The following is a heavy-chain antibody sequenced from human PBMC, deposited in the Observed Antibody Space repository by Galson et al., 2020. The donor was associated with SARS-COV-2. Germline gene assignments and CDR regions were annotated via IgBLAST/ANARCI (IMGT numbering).Heavy chain of an antibody. CDR1: GLSPSNTGVG. Sequence: KLSGPTLVKPTQTLTLTCNFSGLSPSNTGVGVGWIRQPPAQALEWLALVYWDDDQRYRPSLKSRLTITKDTSKNQVVLTMANMDPVDTGTYYCAHKPPGGPVADAFDVWGRGTLVTGSS. V-gene: IGHV2-5*02. D-gene: IGHD3-10*01. J-gene: IGHJ3*01. CDR3: AHKPPGGPVADAFDV. CDR2: VYWDDDQ.